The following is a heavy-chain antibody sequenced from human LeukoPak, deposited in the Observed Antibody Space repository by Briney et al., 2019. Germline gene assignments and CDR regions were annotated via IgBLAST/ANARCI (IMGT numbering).Heavy chain of an antibody. CDR2: IYSDGPT. CDR3: VRDRAEGRAWVEFDP. Sequence: RTGGSLRLPCAAAGFTFRNYWMSWVRQAPGKGPEWVSLIYSDGPTRYADSVQGRFTISRDNSKNTLYLQMNNLRVEDTAVYYCVRDRAEGRAWVEFDPWGQGILVTVSS. CDR1: GFTFRNYW. J-gene: IGHJ5*02. V-gene: IGHV3-66*02.